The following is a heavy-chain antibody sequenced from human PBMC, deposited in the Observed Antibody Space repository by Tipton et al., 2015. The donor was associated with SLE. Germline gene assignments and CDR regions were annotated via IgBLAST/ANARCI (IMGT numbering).Heavy chain of an antibody. CDR2: INYSGRS. CDR3: ASQNWNYFY. D-gene: IGHD1-7*01. V-gene: IGHV4-34*01. J-gene: IGHJ4*02. CDR1: SGPLTGFY. Sequence: TLSLTCEVSSGPLTGFYYDWIRQSPGKGLEWIGEINYSGRSTYNPSLGSRVTMSIDTSKNQFSLRLTSVTAADTALYYCASQNWNYFYWGQGTLVSVSS.